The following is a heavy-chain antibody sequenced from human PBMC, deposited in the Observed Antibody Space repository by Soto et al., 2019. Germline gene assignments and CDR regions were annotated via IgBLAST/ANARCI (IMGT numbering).Heavy chain of an antibody. J-gene: IGHJ6*02. D-gene: IGHD6-13*01. CDR2: IIPIFGTA. CDR1: GGTFSSYA. Sequence: QVQLVQSGAEVKKPGSSVKVSCKASGGTFSSYAISWVRQAPGQGLEWMGGIIPIFGTANYAQKFQGRVPITADESTSTAYLELSSLRSEDTAVYYCARIAAAGTWSYYYYGMDVWGQGTTVTVSS. V-gene: IGHV1-69*12. CDR3: ARIAAAGTWSYYYYGMDV.